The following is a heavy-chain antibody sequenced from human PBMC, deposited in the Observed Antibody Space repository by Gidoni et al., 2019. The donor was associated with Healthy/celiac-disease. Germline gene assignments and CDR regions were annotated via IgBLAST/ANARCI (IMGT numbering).Heavy chain of an antibody. CDR3: ARDLSGAAFDI. CDR2: INPSGGST. V-gene: IGHV1-46*01. Sequence: QVQLVQSGAEVKKPGASVKVSCTASGYTFTSYYMHWVRQAPGKGLEWMGIINPSGGSTSYAQKFQGRVTMTRDTSTSTVYMELSSLRSEDTAVYYCARDLSGAAFDIWGQGTMVTVSS. CDR1: GYTFTSYY. J-gene: IGHJ3*02. D-gene: IGHD3-10*01.